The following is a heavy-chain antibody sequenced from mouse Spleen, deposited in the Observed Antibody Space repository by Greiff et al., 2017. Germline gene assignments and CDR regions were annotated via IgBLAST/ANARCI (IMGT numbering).Heavy chain of an antibody. CDR3: ARQRPYAMDY. Sequence: DVHLVESGGGLVKPGGSLKLSCAASGFTFSDYGMHWVRQAPEKGLEWVAYISSGSSTIYYADTVKGRFTISRDNAKNTLFLQMTSLRSEDTAMYYCARQRPYAMDYWGQGTSVTVSS. CDR2: ISSGSSTI. CDR1: GFTFSDYG. V-gene: IGHV5-17*01. D-gene: IGHD1-2*01. J-gene: IGHJ4*01.